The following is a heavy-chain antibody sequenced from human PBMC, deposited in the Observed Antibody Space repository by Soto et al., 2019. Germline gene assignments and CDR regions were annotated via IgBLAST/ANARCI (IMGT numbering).Heavy chain of an antibody. CDR2: IYDGGRT. Sequence: SETLSLTCTVSGGSISTVDYWWSWIRQSPDMGLEWIGHIYDGGRTYNNPSLESQVTMSVDTSKSQLSLTLSSVSAADTAVYYCARGPSGDKVDSWGQGTLVTVSS. CDR3: ARGPSGDKVDS. V-gene: IGHV4-30-4*01. D-gene: IGHD7-27*01. J-gene: IGHJ4*02. CDR1: GGSISTVDYW.